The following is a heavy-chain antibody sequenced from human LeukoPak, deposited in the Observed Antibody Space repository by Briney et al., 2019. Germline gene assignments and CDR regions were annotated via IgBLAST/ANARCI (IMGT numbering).Heavy chain of an antibody. CDR2: IHCSGST. CDR3: ATLSDYGSGSYLDF. CDR1: GGSIRSNVYY. Sequence: SETLSLACTVSGGSIRSNVYYWGWIRQPPGKGLEWIGSIHCSGSTYYKPSLKSRVTISVDTSMNQFSLKLSSVTAADTAMYYCATLSDYGSGSYLDFRCQGTLVTVSS. V-gene: IGHV4-39*01. J-gene: IGHJ4*02. D-gene: IGHD3-10*01.